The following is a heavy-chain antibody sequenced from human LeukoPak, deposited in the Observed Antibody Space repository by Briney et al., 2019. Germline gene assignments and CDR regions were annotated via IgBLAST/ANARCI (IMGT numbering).Heavy chain of an antibody. Sequence: TGGSLRLSCAASGFSFSTYAMTWVRQAPGKGLEWVSAISGNGGTTYYADSVKGRFTISRDNSKNTLCLQMNSLRADDTAVYYCAKDRGYWGQGTLVTVSS. J-gene: IGHJ4*02. CDR2: ISGNGGTT. CDR3: AKDRGY. V-gene: IGHV3-23*01. CDR1: GFSFSTYA.